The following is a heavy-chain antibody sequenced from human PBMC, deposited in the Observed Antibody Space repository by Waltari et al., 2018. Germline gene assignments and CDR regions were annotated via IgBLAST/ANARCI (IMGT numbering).Heavy chain of an antibody. CDR1: GFSFSSYA. CDR2: MSYDGSNK. V-gene: IGHV3-30*04. J-gene: IGHJ4*02. CDR3: ARPGHLRYCSGGTCFLEY. D-gene: IGHD2-15*01. Sequence: QVQLVESGGGVVQPGRSLRLSCAASGFSFSSYAMHWVRQAPGKGLVWVAVMSYDGSNKNYADSVKGRFTISRDNSKNTLHLQMDSLRPEDTAVYYCARPGHLRYCSGGTCFLEYWGQGTLVTVSS.